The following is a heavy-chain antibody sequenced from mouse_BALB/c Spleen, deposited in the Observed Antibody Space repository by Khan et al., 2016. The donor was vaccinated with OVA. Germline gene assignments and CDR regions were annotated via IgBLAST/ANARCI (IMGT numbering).Heavy chain of an antibody. J-gene: IGHJ3*01. CDR2: IYPGNSDT. CDR1: GYSFTSYW. Sequence: VQLQQSGTVLARPGASVKMSCKASGYSFTSYWMHWVKQRPGQGLEWIGAIYPGNSDTSYNQKFKGKAKLTAVTSASTAYMELSSLTNEDSAVYYCTRANWSAWLAYWGQGTLVTVSA. CDR3: TRANWSAWLAY. D-gene: IGHD4-1*01. V-gene: IGHV1-5*01.